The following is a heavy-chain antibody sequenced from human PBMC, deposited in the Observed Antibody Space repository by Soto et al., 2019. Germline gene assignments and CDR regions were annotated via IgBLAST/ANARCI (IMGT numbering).Heavy chain of an antibody. V-gene: IGHV1-2*02. CDR2: INPNSGAT. D-gene: IGHD5-12*01. J-gene: IGHJ4*02. CDR1: GYTFIGYY. CDR3: ARDLVSTIGDFDY. Sequence: ASVKVSCKTSGYTFIGYYIHWVRQAPGQGLEWVGWINPNSGATNYAQKLQGRVTMTRDRSISTAYMELSRLRSDDTAVYYCARDLVSTIGDFDYWGQGTKVTVYS.